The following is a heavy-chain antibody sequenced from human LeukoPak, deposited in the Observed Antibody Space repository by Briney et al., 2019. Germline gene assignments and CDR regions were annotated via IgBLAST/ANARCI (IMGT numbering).Heavy chain of an antibody. CDR1: GFIFSNYE. V-gene: IGHV3-48*03. Sequence: GGSLRLSCAASGFIFSNYEMDWVRQAPGKGLEWVSYISSSGSIIYYADSVKGRFTISRDNAKKSLYLQMNGLRAEDTAVHYCAPHYDILTGYYIWGQGTLVTVSS. J-gene: IGHJ4*02. D-gene: IGHD3-9*01. CDR3: APHYDILTGYYI. CDR2: ISSSGSII.